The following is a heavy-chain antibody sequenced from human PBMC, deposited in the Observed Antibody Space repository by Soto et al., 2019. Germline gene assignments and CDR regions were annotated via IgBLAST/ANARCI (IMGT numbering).Heavy chain of an antibody. CDR3: ATYPLEYSSPYGMDV. J-gene: IGHJ6*02. CDR2: FDPEDGET. D-gene: IGHD6-6*01. CDR1: GYTLTELS. V-gene: IGHV1-24*01. Sequence: ASVKVSCNVSGYTLTELSMHWVRQAPGKGLEWMGGFDPEDGETIYAQKFQGRVTMTEDTSTDTAYMELSSLRSEDTAVYYCATYPLEYSSPYGMDVWGQGTTVTVSS.